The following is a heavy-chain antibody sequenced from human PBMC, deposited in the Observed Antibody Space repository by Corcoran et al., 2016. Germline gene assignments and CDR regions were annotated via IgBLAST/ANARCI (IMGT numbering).Heavy chain of an antibody. D-gene: IGHD3-22*01. CDR1: GYTFTSYA. J-gene: IGHJ6*02. Sequence: QVQLVQSGAEVKKPGASVKVSCKASGYTFTSYAMHWVRQAPGQRLEWMGWINAGNGNTKYSQKFQGRVTITRDTSASTAYMELSSLRSEDTAVYDCARDVDSSGYTYYYYGMDVGGQGSTVTVSS. CDR3: ARDVDSSGYTYYYYGMDV. V-gene: IGHV1-3*01. CDR2: INAGNGNT.